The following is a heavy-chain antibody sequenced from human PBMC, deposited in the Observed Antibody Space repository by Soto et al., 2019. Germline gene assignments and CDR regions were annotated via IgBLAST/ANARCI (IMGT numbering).Heavy chain of an antibody. Sequence: PGGSLRLSCSASGFTFSNYAMYWVRQAPGKGLEYVSAVSDNGGTSYYADSVKGRFTISRDNSKNTLYLQMSRLRAEDTAVYYCVKVSRDPRYYFGYSGHGTLVTVSS. V-gene: IGHV3-64D*08. J-gene: IGHJ4*01. CDR2: VSDNGGTS. CDR1: GFTFSNYA. CDR3: VKVSRDPRYYFGY.